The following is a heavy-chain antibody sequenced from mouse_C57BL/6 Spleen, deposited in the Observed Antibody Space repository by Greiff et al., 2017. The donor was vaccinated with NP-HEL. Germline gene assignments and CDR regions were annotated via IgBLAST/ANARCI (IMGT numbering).Heavy chain of an antibody. V-gene: IGHV1-69*01. CDR2: IDPSDSYT. D-gene: IGHD2-4*01. J-gene: IGHJ4*01. Sequence: VQLQQPGAELVMPGASVKLSCKASGYTFTSYWMHWVKQRPGQGLEWIGEIDPSDSYTNYNQKFKGKSTLTVDKSSSTAYMQLSSLTSEDSAVYYCARGPLMIRNAMDYWGQGTSVTVSS. CDR3: ARGPLMIRNAMDY. CDR1: GYTFTSYW.